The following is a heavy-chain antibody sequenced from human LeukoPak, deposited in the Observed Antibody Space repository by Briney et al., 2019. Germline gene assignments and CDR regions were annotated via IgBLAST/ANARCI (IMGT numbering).Heavy chain of an antibody. V-gene: IGHV1-2*02. CDR3: ARDRSSSWYRWFDP. D-gene: IGHD6-13*01. CDR1: GYTFTGYY. J-gene: IGHJ5*02. Sequence: ASVKVSCKASGYTFTGYYMHWVRQAPGQGLEWMGWINPNSGGTNYAQKFQGRVTMTRDTSISTAYKELSRLRSDDTAVYYCARDRSSSWYRWFDPWGQGTLVTVSS. CDR2: INPNSGGT.